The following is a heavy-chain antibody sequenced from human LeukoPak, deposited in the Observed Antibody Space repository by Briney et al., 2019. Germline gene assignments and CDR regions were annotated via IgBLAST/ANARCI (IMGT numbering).Heavy chain of an antibody. J-gene: IGHJ4*02. Sequence: SETLSLTCTVSGGSISSYCWSWIRQPPGKGLEWIGYIYYSGSTNYNPSLKSRVTISVDTSKNQFSLKLSSVTAADTAVYYCARDLGGSGSYLDYWGQGTLVTVSS. CDR3: ARDLGGSGSYLDY. D-gene: IGHD3-10*01. CDR1: GGSISSYC. CDR2: IYYSGST. V-gene: IGHV4-59*01.